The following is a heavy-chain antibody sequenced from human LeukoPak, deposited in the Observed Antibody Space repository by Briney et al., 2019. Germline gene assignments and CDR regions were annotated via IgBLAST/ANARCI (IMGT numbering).Heavy chain of an antibody. CDR3: AKGRLILDY. CDR1: GFTFSTFA. Sequence: GGSLRLSCAASGFTFSTFAMSWVRQAPGKGLEWVAVIWYDGSNKYYADSVKGRFTISRDNSKNTLYLQMNSLRDEDTAVYYCAKGRLILDYWGQGTLVTVSS. J-gene: IGHJ4*02. D-gene: IGHD3-16*01. CDR2: IWYDGSNK. V-gene: IGHV3-33*06.